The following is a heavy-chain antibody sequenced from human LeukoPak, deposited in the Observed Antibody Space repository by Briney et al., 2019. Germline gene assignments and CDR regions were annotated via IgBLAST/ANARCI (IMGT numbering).Heavy chain of an antibody. CDR3: ARGGAYYYGSSGYYRFFDH. J-gene: IGHJ4*02. CDR1: GGSISSGGYY. D-gene: IGHD3-22*01. V-gene: IGHV4-31*03. CDR2: IYYTGST. Sequence: SETLSLTCTVSGGSISSGGYYWSWIRQIPGKGLEWIGYIYYTGSTIYNPSLKSRVTISVDTSENQFSLKLSSVTAADTAVYYCARGGAYYYGSSGYYRFFDHWGQGTLVTVSS.